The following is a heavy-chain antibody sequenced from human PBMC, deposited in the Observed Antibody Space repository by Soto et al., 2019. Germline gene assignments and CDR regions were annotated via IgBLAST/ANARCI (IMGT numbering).Heavy chain of an antibody. D-gene: IGHD2-8*01. CDR3: ARGDSTDCSNGVCSFFYNHDMDV. CDR2: INPKSGGT. CDR1: GYSFTDYH. V-gene: IGHV1-2*04. J-gene: IGHJ6*02. Sequence: GASVKVSCKASGYSFTDYHIHWVRQAPGEGLEWLGRINPKSGGTSTAQKFQGWVTMTTDTSISTASMELTRLTSDDTAIYYCARGDSTDCSNGVCSFFYNHDMDVWGQGTTVTVSS.